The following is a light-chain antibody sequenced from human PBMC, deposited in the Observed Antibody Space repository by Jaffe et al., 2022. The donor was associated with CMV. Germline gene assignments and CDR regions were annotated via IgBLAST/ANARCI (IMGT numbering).Light chain of an antibody. Sequence: DIQMTQSPSSLSASVGDRVIITCQASQDISNYLNWYQQKPGKAPKLLIYDASNLETGVPSRFSGSGSGTDFTFTISSLQPEDIARYYCQQYDNLPITFGQGTRLEIK. CDR2: DAS. CDR1: QDISNY. CDR3: QQYDNLPIT. J-gene: IGKJ5*01. V-gene: IGKV1-33*01.